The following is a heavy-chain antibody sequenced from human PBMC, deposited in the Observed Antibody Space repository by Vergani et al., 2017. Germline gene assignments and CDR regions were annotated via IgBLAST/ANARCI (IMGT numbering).Heavy chain of an antibody. Sequence: QVQVVQSGAEVKNSGASVKVSCKTSGYTISNYYMHWVRHAPGQGLEWMGIINPSGGHTNYAQKLQGRVTMTRDTSTSTVYMELSSLRSEDTAIYYCAREDYGILTGYRYWDQGTLVTVSA. CDR3: AREDYGILTGYRY. V-gene: IGHV1-46*03. CDR2: INPSGGHT. J-gene: IGHJ4*02. D-gene: IGHD3-9*01. CDR1: GYTISNYY.